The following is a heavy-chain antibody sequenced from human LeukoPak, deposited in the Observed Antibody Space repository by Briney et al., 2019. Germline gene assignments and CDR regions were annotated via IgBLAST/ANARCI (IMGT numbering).Heavy chain of an antibody. CDR1: GYTFTSYY. CDR2: INPSGGST. D-gene: IGHD4-17*01. J-gene: IGHJ5*02. CDR3: ARDNDGDYEGVKNGLSFDL. Sequence: ASVKVSCKASGYTFTSYYMHWVRQAPGQGLEWMGIINPSGGSTSYAQKFQGRVTMTRDTSTSTVYMELSSLRSEDTAVYYCARDNDGDYEGVKNGLSFDLWGQGTLVTVSS. V-gene: IGHV1-46*01.